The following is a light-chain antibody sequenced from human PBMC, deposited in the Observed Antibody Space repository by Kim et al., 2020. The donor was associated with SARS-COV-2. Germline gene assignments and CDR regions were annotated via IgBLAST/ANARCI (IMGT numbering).Light chain of an antibody. CDR1: NIASKS. Sequence: APGQTARITCGGDNIASKSVRWYQQKPGQAPVLVIYYDSDRPSGIPERFSGSNSGNTATLTISRVEAGDEADYYCQVWDSSSDHVVFGGGTQLTVL. CDR3: QVWDSSSDHVV. V-gene: IGLV3-21*04. J-gene: IGLJ2*01. CDR2: YDS.